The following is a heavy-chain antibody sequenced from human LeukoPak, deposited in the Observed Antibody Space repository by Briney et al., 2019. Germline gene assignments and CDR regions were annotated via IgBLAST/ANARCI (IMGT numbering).Heavy chain of an antibody. CDR2: INPSGGST. D-gene: IGHD4-17*01. CDR1: GYTFTSYY. Sequence: ASVKVSYKASGYTFTSYYMHWVRQAPGQGLEWMGIINPSGGSTSYAQKFQGRVTMTRDTSISTAYMELSRLRSDDTAVYYCARGFQDSFYGDYASSYWYFDLWGRGTLVTVSS. V-gene: IGHV1-46*01. CDR3: ARGFQDSFYGDYASSYWYFDL. J-gene: IGHJ2*01.